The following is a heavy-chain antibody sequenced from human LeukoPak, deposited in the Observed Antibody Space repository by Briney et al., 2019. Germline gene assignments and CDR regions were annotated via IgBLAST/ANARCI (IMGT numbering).Heavy chain of an antibody. V-gene: IGHV3-30*04. CDR1: GFTFSSYA. J-gene: IGHJ4*02. D-gene: IGHD2-21*02. CDR2: ISYDGNHI. CDR3: ARCVGDCYTGTQGFDY. Sequence: GGSLRLSCAASGFTFSSYAMHWVRQAPGKGLEWVAVISYDGNHIFYADSVKGRFTISRDNSKNTLYLQMNSLTTEDTAVYYCARCVGDCYTGTQGFDYWGQGTLVTVSS.